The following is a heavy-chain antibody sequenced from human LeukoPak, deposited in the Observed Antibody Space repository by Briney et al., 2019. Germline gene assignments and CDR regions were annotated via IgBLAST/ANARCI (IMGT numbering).Heavy chain of an antibody. V-gene: IGHV4-59*01. D-gene: IGHD1/OR15-1a*01. CDR2: IYYSGFP. J-gene: IGHJ2*01. CDR1: GGSISTYY. Sequence: SETLSLTCTVSGGSISTYYWSWIRQPPGKGLEWIGYIYYSGFPNYSPSLKSRVTISVDTSKNQFSLKLRSVPAADTAVYYCAREITTLDLWGRGTLVTVSS. CDR3: AREITTLDL.